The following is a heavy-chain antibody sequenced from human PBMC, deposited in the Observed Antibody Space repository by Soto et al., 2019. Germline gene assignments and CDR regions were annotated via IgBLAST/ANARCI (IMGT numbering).Heavy chain of an antibody. D-gene: IGHD2-15*01. CDR2: IYYSGST. Sequence: PSETLSLTCTVSGGSISSGGYYWSWIRQHPGKGLEWIGYIYYSGSTYYNPSLKGRVTISVDTSKNQFSLKLSSVTAADTAVYYCARIHCSGGSCYGDPWGQGTMVTVSS. V-gene: IGHV4-31*03. CDR1: GGSISSGGYY. J-gene: IGHJ3*01. CDR3: ARIHCSGGSCYGDP.